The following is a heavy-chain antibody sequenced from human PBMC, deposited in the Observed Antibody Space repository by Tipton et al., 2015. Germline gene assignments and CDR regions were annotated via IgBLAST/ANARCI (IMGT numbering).Heavy chain of an antibody. D-gene: IGHD1-1*01. Sequence: GLVKPSETLSLTCNVTGGSINRYYWSWIRQPPGKGLEWIGYVYSSGSTNYSPSLKSRVTLSLDTSENQFSLKLSSLTAADTAVYFCAGGELRGGVLDHWGQGIRVTVSP. CDR3: AGGELRGGVLDH. CDR2: VYSSGST. V-gene: IGHV4-59*01. CDR1: GGSINRYY. J-gene: IGHJ5*02.